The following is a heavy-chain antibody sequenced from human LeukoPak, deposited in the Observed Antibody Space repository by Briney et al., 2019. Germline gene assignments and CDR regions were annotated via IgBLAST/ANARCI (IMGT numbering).Heavy chain of an antibody. J-gene: IGHJ5*02. CDR1: GGSISSYY. CDR3: AREPTVDTGWFDP. Sequence: QPSETLSLTCTVSGGSISSYYWSWIRQPPGKGLEWIGYIYYSGSTNYNPSLKSRVTISVDTSKNQFSVKLSSVTAADTAVYYCAREPTVDTGWFDPWGQGTLVTVSS. CDR2: IYYSGST. D-gene: IGHD5-18*01. V-gene: IGHV4-59*12.